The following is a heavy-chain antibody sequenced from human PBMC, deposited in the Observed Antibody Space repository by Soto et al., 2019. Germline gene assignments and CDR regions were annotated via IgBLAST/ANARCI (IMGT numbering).Heavy chain of an antibody. J-gene: IGHJ4*02. D-gene: IGHD7-27*01. CDR3: AKGWGDY. CDR1: GFTFSSYT. CDR2: ISSSGGST. V-gene: IGHV3-23*01. Sequence: EVQLLESGGGLVQPGGSLRLSCAASGFTFSSYTMSWVRQGPGKGLAWVSGISSSGGSTVYADSVKGRFTISRDNFKNTLYLQMNRLRAEDTAVYYCAKGWGDYWGQGTPVTVSS.